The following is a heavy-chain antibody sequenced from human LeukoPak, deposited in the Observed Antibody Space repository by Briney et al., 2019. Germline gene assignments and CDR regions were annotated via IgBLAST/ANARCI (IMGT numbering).Heavy chain of an antibody. CDR1: GASIRSHY. CDR3: SRGVMNGDYSWFDP. D-gene: IGHD4-17*01. V-gene: IGHV4-59*11. CDR2: IYQSGRT. Sequence: SETLSLTCTVSGASIRSHYWSWIRQPPGKGLEWIGYIYQSGRTFYTLSLRSRVAISVDRSKNQFSLTLTSVTAADTAVYYCSRGVMNGDYSWFDPWGQGTLVIVSS. J-gene: IGHJ5*02.